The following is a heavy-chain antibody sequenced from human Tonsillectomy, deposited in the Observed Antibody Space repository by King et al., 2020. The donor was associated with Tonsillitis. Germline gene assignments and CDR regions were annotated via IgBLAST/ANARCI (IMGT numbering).Heavy chain of an antibody. CDR1: GFIFEDXA. CDR2: ITWNSGSM. CDR3: AKDIXGVGXIPNYXYYGMDX. V-gene: IGHV3-9*01. Sequence: VQLVESGGGLVQPGRSLRLSCAASGFIFEDXAIHWVRQAPGKGLEWVSGITWNSGSMGYADSVKGRFTISRDNAKKSLYLQMNSLRAEDTALYYCAKDIXGVGXIPNYXYYGMDXWGXGTTVTVS. J-gene: IGHJ6*02.